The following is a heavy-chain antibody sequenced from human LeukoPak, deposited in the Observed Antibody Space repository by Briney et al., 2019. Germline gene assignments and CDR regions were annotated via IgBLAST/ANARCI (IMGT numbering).Heavy chain of an antibody. D-gene: IGHD3-10*02. J-gene: IGHJ6*04. CDR2: ISSSGSTI. CDR1: GFTFSSYE. Sequence: GSLRPSCAASGFTFSSYEMNWVRQAPGKGLEWVSYISSSGSTIYYADSVKGRFTISRDNAKTSLYLQMNSLRAEDTAVYYCAELGITMIGGVWGKGTTVTIAS. CDR3: AELGITMIGGV. V-gene: IGHV3-48*03.